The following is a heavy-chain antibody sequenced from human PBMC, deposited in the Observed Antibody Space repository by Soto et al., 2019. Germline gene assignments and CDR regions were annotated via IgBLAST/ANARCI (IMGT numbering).Heavy chain of an antibody. V-gene: IGHV4-31*03. CDR2: IYYSGST. J-gene: IGHJ4*02. Sequence: SETLSLTCTVSGGSISSGDYYWSWIRQHPGKGLEWIGYIYYSGSTYFNPSLKNRVTISIDTSKNQFSLKLSSVTAADTAVYYCARPGGQTYYYAIASWGQGTLVTVS. CDR1: GGSISSGDYY. D-gene: IGHD3-10*01. CDR3: ARPGGQTYYYAIAS.